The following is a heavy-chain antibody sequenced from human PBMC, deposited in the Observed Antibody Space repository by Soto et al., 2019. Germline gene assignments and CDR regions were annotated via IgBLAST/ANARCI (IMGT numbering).Heavy chain of an antibody. D-gene: IGHD6-13*01. J-gene: IGHJ4*02. Sequence: GGSLRLSCAASGFTFSSYGMHWVRQAPGKGLEWVAVIWYDGSNKYYADSVKGRFTISRDNSKNTLYLQMNSLRAEDTAVYYCARGDPYSSSWHLDYWGQGTLVTVSS. CDR1: GFTFSSYG. CDR3: ARGDPYSSSWHLDY. V-gene: IGHV3-33*01. CDR2: IWYDGSNK.